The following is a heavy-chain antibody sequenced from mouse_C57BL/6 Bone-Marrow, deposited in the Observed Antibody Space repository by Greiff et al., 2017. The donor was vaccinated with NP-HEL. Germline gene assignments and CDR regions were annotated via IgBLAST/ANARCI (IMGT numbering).Heavy chain of an antibody. V-gene: IGHV1-15*01. CDR3: TTYYDYGTYFDY. Sequence: LVESGAELVRPGASVTLSCKASGYTFTDYEMHWVKQTPVHGLEWIGAIDPETGGTAYNQKFKGKAILTADKSSSTAYMELRSLTSEDSAVYYCTTYYDYGTYFDYWGQGTTLTVSS. J-gene: IGHJ2*01. D-gene: IGHD2-4*01. CDR2: IDPETGGT. CDR1: GYTFTDYE.